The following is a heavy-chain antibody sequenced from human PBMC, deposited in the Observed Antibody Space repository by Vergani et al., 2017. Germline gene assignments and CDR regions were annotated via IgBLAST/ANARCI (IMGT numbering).Heavy chain of an antibody. V-gene: IGHV1-46*03. CDR3: ARSDYGDYYGMDV. Sequence: QVQLVQSGAEVKKPGASLKVSCKAPGYTFTSYYMHWVRQAPGQGLEWMGIINPSGGSPSNAQKFQGRVTMTRDTSTSTVYMELSSLRAEDTAVYYCARSDYGDYYGMDVWGQGTTVTVSS. CDR1: GYTFTSYY. J-gene: IGHJ6*02. CDR2: INPSGGSP. D-gene: IGHD4-17*01.